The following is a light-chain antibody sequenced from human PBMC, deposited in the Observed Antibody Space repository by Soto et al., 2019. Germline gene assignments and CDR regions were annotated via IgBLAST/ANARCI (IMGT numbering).Light chain of an antibody. CDR1: QDITTW. V-gene: IGKV1-12*01. J-gene: IGKJ1*01. Sequence: DVQMTQSPSSVSASVGDRVTITCRASQDITTWLAWYQQRPGKAPNLLIYAASSLQSGVPSRFSGSGSGTDFTLTISSLQPEDFATYYCHQAYSFPWTFGQGTKVEIK. CDR2: AAS. CDR3: HQAYSFPWT.